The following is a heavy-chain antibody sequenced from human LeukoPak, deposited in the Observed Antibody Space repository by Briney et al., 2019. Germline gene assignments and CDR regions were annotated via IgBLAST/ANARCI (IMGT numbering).Heavy chain of an antibody. D-gene: IGHD3-10*01. Sequence: PGGSLRLSCAASGFTFSSYAMHWVRQAPGKGLEWVAVISYDGSNKYYADSVKGRFTISRDNSKNTLYLQMNSLRAEDTAVYYCARSFGSGSNYNRKPPDYWGQGTLVTVSS. CDR3: ARSFGSGSNYNRKPPDY. J-gene: IGHJ4*02. CDR2: ISYDGSNK. CDR1: GFTFSSYA. V-gene: IGHV3-30-3*01.